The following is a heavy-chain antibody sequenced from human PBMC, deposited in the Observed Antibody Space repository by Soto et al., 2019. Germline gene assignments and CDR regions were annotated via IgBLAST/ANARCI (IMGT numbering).Heavy chain of an antibody. Sequence: EVQLVESGGGLVKPGGSLRLSCAASGFTFSSYSMNWVRQAPGKGLKWVSSISSSSSYIYYADSVKGRFTISRDNAKNSLYLQMNSLRAEDTAVYYCARVMRYNWNFPYYYYGMDVWGQGTTVTVSS. V-gene: IGHV3-21*01. CDR1: GFTFSSYS. CDR2: ISSSSSYI. CDR3: ARVMRYNWNFPYYYYGMDV. D-gene: IGHD1-7*01. J-gene: IGHJ6*02.